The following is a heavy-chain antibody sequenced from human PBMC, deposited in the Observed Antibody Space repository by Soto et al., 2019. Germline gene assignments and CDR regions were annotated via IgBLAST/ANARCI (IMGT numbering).Heavy chain of an antibody. CDR3: ARSTTQYGMDV. D-gene: IGHD1-1*01. Sequence: QVQLQESGPGLVKPSETLSLTCTVSGGSISSYYWSWIRQPPGKGLEWIGYIYYSGSTNYNPSLKRRLTISVDTSKNQFSLKLSSVTAAGTAVYYCARSTTQYGMDVWGQGTTVTVSS. J-gene: IGHJ6*02. V-gene: IGHV4-59*08. CDR1: GGSISSYY. CDR2: IYYSGST.